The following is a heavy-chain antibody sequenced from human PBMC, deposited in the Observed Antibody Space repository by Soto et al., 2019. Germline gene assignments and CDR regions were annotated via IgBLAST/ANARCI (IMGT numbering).Heavy chain of an antibody. V-gene: IGHV4-30-4*01. Sequence: TSETLSLTCTVSGGSISSSDYYWSWIRQPPGKGLEWIGYIFYRGGTYYNPSLESRVTMSVDTSKKEFSLKLSSVAAADTAVYYCASLRWPYYFDYWGQGTLVTVSS. CDR2: IFYRGGT. CDR3: ASLRWPYYFDY. CDR1: GGSISSSDYY. J-gene: IGHJ4*02. D-gene: IGHD4-17*01.